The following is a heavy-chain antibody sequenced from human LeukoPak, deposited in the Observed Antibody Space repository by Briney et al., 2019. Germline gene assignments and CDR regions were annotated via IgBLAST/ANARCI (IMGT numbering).Heavy chain of an antibody. V-gene: IGHV3-23*01. J-gene: IGHJ4*02. CDR2: ITGSGGST. CDR1: GFTFSTYA. CDR3: ARAPYTSGWYRGDNDY. Sequence: GGSLRLSCAASGFTFSTYAMSWVRQAPGKGREWVSSITGSGGSTEYADSVKGRFTISRDNAKNSLYLQMNSLRAEDTAVYYCARAPYTSGWYRGDNDYWGQGTLVTVSS. D-gene: IGHD6-19*01.